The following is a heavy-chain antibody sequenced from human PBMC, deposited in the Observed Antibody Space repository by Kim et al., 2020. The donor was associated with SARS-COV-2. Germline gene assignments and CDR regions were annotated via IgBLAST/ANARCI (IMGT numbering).Heavy chain of an antibody. D-gene: IGHD3-22*01. CDR2: INHSGST. Sequence: SETLSLTCAVYGGSFSGYYWSWIRQPPGKGLEWIGEINHSGSTNYNPSLKSRVTISVDTSKNQFSLKLSSVTAADTAVYYCARNNYDSSGYREGYFDYWGQGTLVTVSS. CDR3: ARNNYDSSGYREGYFDY. J-gene: IGHJ4*02. V-gene: IGHV4-34*01. CDR1: GGSFSGYY.